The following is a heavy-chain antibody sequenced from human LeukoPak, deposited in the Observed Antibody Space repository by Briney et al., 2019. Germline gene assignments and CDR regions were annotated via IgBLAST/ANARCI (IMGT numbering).Heavy chain of an antibody. CDR3: TRSPYDFWSGYPNDAFDI. D-gene: IGHD3-3*01. V-gene: IGHV3-23*01. CDR1: GFTFSSYA. Sequence: PGGSLRLSCAASGFTFSSYAMSWVRQAPGKGLEWVSAISGSGGSTYYADSVKGRFTISRDNSKNTLYLQMNGLRAEDTAVYYCTRSPYDFWSGYPNDAFDIWGQGTMVTVSS. CDR2: ISGSGGST. J-gene: IGHJ3*02.